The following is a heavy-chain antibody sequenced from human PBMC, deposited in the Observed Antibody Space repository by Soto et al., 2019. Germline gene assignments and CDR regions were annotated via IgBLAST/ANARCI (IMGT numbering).Heavy chain of an antibody. D-gene: IGHD3-10*01. J-gene: IGHJ4*03. CDR1: GYVFSNYF. Sequence: SLKVSCKASGYVFSNYFLHWVRQAPGQGREWMGYINPQSGGSKYEDNFPDRVTMTRDTPKTTVYMELRGLTSDETAVYYCARDRVRTPEGVDSFELWGQAXLVTVSS. V-gene: IGHV1-2*02. CDR3: ARDRVRTPEGVDSFEL. CDR2: INPQSGGS.